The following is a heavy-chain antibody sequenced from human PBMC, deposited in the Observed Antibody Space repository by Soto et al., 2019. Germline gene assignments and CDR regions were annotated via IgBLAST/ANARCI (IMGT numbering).Heavy chain of an antibody. CDR1: GFTFSSYG. Sequence: QVQLVESGGGVVQPGRSLRLSCAASGFTFSSYGMHWVRQAPGKGLEWVAVISYDGSNKYYADSVKGRFTISRDNSKNTLYLQMTSLRAEDTAVYSCAPWFGAFDYWGQGPLVTVSS. CDR2: ISYDGSNK. J-gene: IGHJ4*02. V-gene: IGHV3-30*03. CDR3: APWFGAFDY. D-gene: IGHD3-10*01.